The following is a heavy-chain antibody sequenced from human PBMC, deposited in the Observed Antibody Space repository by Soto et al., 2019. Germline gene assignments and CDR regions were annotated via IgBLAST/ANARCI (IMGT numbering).Heavy chain of an antibody. CDR1: GGSISSSSYY. CDR3: ARHTPAISISDH. CDR2: IYYSGST. J-gene: IGHJ4*02. V-gene: IGHV4-39*01. Sequence: QLQLQESGPGLVKPSETLSLTCTVSGGSISSSSYYWGWIRQPPGKGLEWIGSIYYSGSTYYNPSLRSRVTNSVDTSKNQFSLKLSSVTAADTAVYYCARHTPAISISDHWGQGTLVTVSS. D-gene: IGHD2-15*01.